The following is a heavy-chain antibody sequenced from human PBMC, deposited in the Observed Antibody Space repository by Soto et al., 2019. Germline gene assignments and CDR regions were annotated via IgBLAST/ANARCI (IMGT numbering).Heavy chain of an antibody. J-gene: IGHJ4*02. CDR1: GFTFSSYA. CDR2: ISGSGGST. V-gene: IGHV3-23*01. CDR3: GTTFEY. Sequence: GGSLRLSCAASGFTFSSYAMSWVRQAPGKGLEWVSAISGSGGSTYYADSVRGRIAMSRDNARNLVYLQMNSLRAEDTAVYYCGTTFEYWGQGALVTVSS. D-gene: IGHD1-7*01.